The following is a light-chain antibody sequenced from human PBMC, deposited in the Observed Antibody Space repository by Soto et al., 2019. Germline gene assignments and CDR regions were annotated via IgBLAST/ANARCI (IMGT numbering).Light chain of an antibody. CDR3: QQYYSTPYT. Sequence: DIVMTQSPDSLAVSLGERATINCKSSPSVLYSSNNKNYLAWYQQKPGQPPKLLIYWASTRESGVPERFSGRGSGTDFTLTIISLQAEDVAVYYCQQYYSTPYTFGQGTKLEIK. CDR2: WAS. CDR1: PSVLYSSNNKNY. J-gene: IGKJ2*01. V-gene: IGKV4-1*01.